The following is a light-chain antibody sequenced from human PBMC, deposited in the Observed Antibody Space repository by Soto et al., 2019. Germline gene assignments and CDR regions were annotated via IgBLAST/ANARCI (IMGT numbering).Light chain of an antibody. CDR2: AAS. Sequence: AIQMTQSPSSLSASVGDKVTITCRASQGIRNDLDWYQQKPGQAPRLLIYAASHLQSGVPSRFSGSGSGTDFTLTISSLQTEDFATYYCLQEYNYPLTFGGGTKVE. V-gene: IGKV1-6*01. CDR3: LQEYNYPLT. CDR1: QGIRND. J-gene: IGKJ4*01.